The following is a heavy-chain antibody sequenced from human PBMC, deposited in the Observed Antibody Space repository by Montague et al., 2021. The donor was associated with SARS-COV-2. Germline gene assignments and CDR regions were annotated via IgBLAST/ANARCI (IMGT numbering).Heavy chain of an antibody. D-gene: IGHD5-18*01. CDR1: GFTFGDYA. CDR2: ISWNSGSI. CDR3: AKDINSYGEYYFDY. J-gene: IGHJ4*02. V-gene: IGHV3-9*01. Sequence: SLRLSCAASGFTFGDYAMHWVRQAPGKGLEWVSGISWNSGSIGYADSVKGRFTISRDNAKNSLYLQMNSLRAEDTALYYCAKDINSYGEYYFDYWGQGTLVTVSS.